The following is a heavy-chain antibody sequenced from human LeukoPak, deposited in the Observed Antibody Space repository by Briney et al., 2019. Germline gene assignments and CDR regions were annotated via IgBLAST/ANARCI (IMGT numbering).Heavy chain of an antibody. J-gene: IGHJ4*02. D-gene: IGHD5-18*01. CDR3: AKGRYSCEY. CDR2: IYYSGST. V-gene: IGHV4-39*07. Sequence: SETLSLTCTVSGGSVSSGSYYWGWIRQPPGKGLEWIGNIYYSGSTYYNPSLKSRVTISVDTSKNQFSLKLSSVTAADTAVYYCAKGRYSCEYWGQGTLVTVSS. CDR1: GGSVSSGSYY.